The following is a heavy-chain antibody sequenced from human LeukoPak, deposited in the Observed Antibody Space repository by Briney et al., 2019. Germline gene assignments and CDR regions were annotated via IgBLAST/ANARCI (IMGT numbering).Heavy chain of an antibody. CDR1: GFTFSSYA. CDR3: AKDGGYGSGSYYPDY. Sequence: PGGSLRLSCAASGFTFSSYAMNWVRQAPGKGLERVSSISGGAGGAAYADSVKGRFTMSRDNSKNTLYLQMNSLRAEDTAVYYCAKDGGYGSGSYYPDYWGQGTLVTVSS. V-gene: IGHV3-23*01. D-gene: IGHD3-10*01. CDR2: ISGGAGGA. J-gene: IGHJ4*02.